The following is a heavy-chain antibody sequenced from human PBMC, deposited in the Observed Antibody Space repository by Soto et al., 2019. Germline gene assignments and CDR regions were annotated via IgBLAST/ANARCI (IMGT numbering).Heavy chain of an antibody. CDR1: GYTFNTYG. D-gene: IGHD3-3*01. CDR3: ARDPHEFWTSYWFDP. J-gene: IGHJ5*02. V-gene: IGHV1-18*01. CDR2: ISAYDGKT. Sequence: ASVKVSCKTSGYTFNTYGINWVRQAPGQGLELMAWISAYDGKTTYAEKFKGRVTLTTDTSTSTAYMELRSLRSDDTAIYYCARDPHEFWTSYWFDPWGQGTPVTVS.